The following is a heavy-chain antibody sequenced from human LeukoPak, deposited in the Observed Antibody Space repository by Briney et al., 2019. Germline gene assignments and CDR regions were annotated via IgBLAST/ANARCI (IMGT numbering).Heavy chain of an antibody. J-gene: IGHJ4*02. CDR2: IRGGGTNK. V-gene: IGHV3-30*02. CDR1: GFTFTNYD. D-gene: IGHD6-13*01. CDR3: AKDGKSSSLLW. Sequence: PGGSLRLSCAASGFTFTNYDMNWVRQAPGKGLEWVSFIRGGGTNKYYADSVKGRFTISRDISKNPLYLQMNSLRAEDTAVYYCAKDGKSSSLLWWGEGALVTVS.